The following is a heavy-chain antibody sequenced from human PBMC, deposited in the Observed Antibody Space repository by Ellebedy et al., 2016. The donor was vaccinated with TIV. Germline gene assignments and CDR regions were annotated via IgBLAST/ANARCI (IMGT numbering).Heavy chain of an antibody. CDR2: ISGNGAWK. V-gene: IGHV3-23*01. CDR1: GFTFSSFA. CDR3: ARDPGELLPGLADY. J-gene: IGHJ4*02. D-gene: IGHD1-26*01. Sequence: GGSLRLXCAAYGFTFSSFAMNWVRQAPGKGLEWVSAISGNGAWKYYANSVKGRFTISRDSSQNTVYLQMNSLRAEDTAVYYCARDPGELLPGLADYWGQGTLVTVSS.